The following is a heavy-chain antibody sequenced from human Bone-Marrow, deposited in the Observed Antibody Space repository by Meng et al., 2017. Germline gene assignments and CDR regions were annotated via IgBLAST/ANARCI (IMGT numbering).Heavy chain of an antibody. V-gene: IGHV4-59*02. CDR1: DGSVRGAY. Sequence: SETLSLTCSVSDGSVRGAYWSWIRQPPGKGLEWIGDRYYSGATNYNPPLKSRVSISVDRSKNQVSLTVTSVTASDTATYYCARASNWGLFDAWGQGTLVTVSS. J-gene: IGHJ4*02. CDR2: RYYSGAT. CDR3: ARASNWGLFDA. D-gene: IGHD7-27*01.